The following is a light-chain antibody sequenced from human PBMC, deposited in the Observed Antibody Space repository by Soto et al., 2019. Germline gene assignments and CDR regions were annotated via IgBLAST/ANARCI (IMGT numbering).Light chain of an antibody. Sequence: DIQMTQSPSTLSASVGDRVTITCRASQSISSWLAWYQQKPGKAPKLLIYDASSLESGVKSRFSGSGSSKDFTLTISSLETDDFATYYCIEDFSYPWTVGQGNKGDIK. J-gene: IGKJ1*01. V-gene: IGKV1-5*01. CDR1: QSISSW. CDR3: IEDFSYPWT. CDR2: DAS.